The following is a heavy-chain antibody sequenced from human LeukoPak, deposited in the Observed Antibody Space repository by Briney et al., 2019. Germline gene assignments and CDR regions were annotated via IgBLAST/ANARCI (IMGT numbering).Heavy chain of an antibody. Sequence: GGSLRLSCAASGFTFSSYWMHWVRQAPGKGLVWVSRINSDGSSTSYADSVKGRFTISRDNAKNTLYLQMNSLRAEDTAVYYCAKSDDIAARPYYFDYWGQGTLVTVSS. D-gene: IGHD6-6*01. CDR2: INSDGSST. CDR1: GFTFSSYW. J-gene: IGHJ4*02. CDR3: AKSDDIAARPYYFDY. V-gene: IGHV3-74*01.